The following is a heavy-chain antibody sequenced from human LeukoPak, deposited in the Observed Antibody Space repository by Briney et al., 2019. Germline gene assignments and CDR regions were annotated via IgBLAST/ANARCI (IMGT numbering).Heavy chain of an antibody. D-gene: IGHD4-17*01. Sequence: GRSLRLSCAASGFTFDDYAMHWVWQAPGKGLEWVSGISWNSGSIGYADSVKGRFTISRDNAKNSLYLQMNSLRAEDTAVYYCAKVNYGDYVGIAVDYWGQGTLVTVSS. V-gene: IGHV3-9*01. J-gene: IGHJ4*02. CDR2: ISWNSGSI. CDR1: GFTFDDYA. CDR3: AKVNYGDYVGIAVDY.